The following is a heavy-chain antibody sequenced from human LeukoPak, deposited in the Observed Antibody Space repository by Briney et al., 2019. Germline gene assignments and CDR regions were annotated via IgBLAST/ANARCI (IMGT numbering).Heavy chain of an antibody. CDR2: MYGSSDP. CDR1: GGSMNIYF. V-gene: IGHV4-4*07. J-gene: IGHJ6*02. Sequence: SETLSLTCSVSGGSMNIYFWTCIRHPAGKGLEWIGRMYGSSDPTYNPSLTTRVTMTVDTSKNQFSLKLSSVTAADTAIYYCARGGSPDVWGQGTTVTVSS. CDR3: ARGGSPDV. D-gene: IGHD3-16*01.